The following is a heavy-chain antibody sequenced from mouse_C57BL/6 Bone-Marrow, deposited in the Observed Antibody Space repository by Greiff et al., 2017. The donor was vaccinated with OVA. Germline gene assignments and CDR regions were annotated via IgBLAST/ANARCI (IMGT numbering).Heavy chain of an antibody. CDR2: IWTGGGT. CDR1: GFSLTSYA. J-gene: IGHJ2*01. V-gene: IGHV2-9-1*01. CDR3: ARIYYYGSSFVYFDY. Sequence: VQLQQSGPGLVAPSQSLSITCTVSGFSLTSYAISWVRQPPGKGLEWLGVIWTGGGTNYNSALKSRLSISKDNSKSQVFLKMNSLQTDDTARYYCARIYYYGSSFVYFDYWGQGTTLTVSS. D-gene: IGHD1-1*01.